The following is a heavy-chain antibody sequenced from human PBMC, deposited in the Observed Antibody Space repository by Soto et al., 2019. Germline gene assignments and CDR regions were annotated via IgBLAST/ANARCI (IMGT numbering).Heavy chain of an antibody. Sequence: EVQLVESGGGLVQPGGSLRLSCAASGFTFSNYWMSWVRQAPGKGLEWVANIKQDGTEKNYVDSVRGRFTISRDNANNSLDLKMNSRPAEDTAFYYWASVAIWGQGTRVTVSS. CDR3: ASVAI. CDR1: GFTFSNYW. V-gene: IGHV3-7*01. CDR2: IKQDGTEK. J-gene: IGHJ4*02. D-gene: IGHD5-12*01.